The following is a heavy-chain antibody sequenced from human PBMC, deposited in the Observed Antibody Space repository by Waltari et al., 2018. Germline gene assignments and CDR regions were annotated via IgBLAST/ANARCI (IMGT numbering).Heavy chain of an antibody. D-gene: IGHD1-26*01. J-gene: IGHJ6*03. CDR3: ARHGWYSGHDGDYFYMDV. Sequence: EVQLVQSGAEVKKAGESLRISCEGSGYSFTSYWIGWVRQMPGKALEWMGFIYPGDSDTRYSPSFQGQVTISADKSLRTAYLQWTSLKASDSAMYYCARHGWYSGHDGDYFYMDVWGMGTTVTVSS. V-gene: IGHV5-51*01. CDR2: IYPGDSDT. CDR1: GYSFTSYW.